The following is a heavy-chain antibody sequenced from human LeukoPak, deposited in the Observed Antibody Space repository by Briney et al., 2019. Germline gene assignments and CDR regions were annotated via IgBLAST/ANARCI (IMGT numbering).Heavy chain of an antibody. CDR2: IYTSGST. CDR3: ARESGSSWYGDYCFDY. CDR1: GGSISSYY. J-gene: IGHJ4*02. Sequence: SGTLSLTCTVSGGSISSYYWSWIRQPAGKGLEWIGRIYTSGSTNYNPSLKSRVTMSVDTSKNQFSLKLSSVTAADTAVYYCARESGSSWYGDYCFDYWGQGTLVTVSS. D-gene: IGHD6-13*01. V-gene: IGHV4-4*07.